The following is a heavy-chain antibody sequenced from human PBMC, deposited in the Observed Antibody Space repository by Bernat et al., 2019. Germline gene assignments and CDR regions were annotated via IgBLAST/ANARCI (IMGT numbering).Heavy chain of an antibody. CDR3: ARVPPGEGSRWYGAYYYYDGMDV. V-gene: IGHV1-18*01. D-gene: IGHD6-13*01. Sequence: QVQLVQSGAEVKKPGASVKVSCKASGYTFTSYGISWVRQAPGQGLEWMGWISAYNGNTNYAQKLQGRVTMTTDTSTSTAYMEMRSLRSDDTAVYYCARVPPGEGSRWYGAYYYYDGMDVWGQGTTVTVSS. CDR1: GYTFTSYG. J-gene: IGHJ6*02. CDR2: ISAYNGNT.